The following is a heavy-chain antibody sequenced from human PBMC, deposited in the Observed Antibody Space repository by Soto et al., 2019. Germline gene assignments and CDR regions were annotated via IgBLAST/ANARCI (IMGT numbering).Heavy chain of an antibody. CDR2: INPSGGST. V-gene: IGHV1-46*01. CDR3: ARIFGLAVDY. CDR1: GYSFTSYY. Sequence: ASVKVSCKASGYSFTSYYMHRVRQAPGQGLEWMGIINPSGGSTSYAQKFQGRVTMTRDTSTSTVYMELSSLRSEDTAVYYCARIFGLAVDYWGQGPLVTVSS. D-gene: IGHD3-10*01. J-gene: IGHJ4*02.